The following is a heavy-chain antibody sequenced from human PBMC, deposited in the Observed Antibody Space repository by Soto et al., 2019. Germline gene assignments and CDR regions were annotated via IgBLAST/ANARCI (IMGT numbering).Heavy chain of an antibody. J-gene: IGHJ6*02. CDR1: GYSFTSYW. CDR2: IYPGDSDT. Sequence: GESLKISCKGSGYSFTSYWIGWVRQIPGKGLEWMGIIYPGDSDTRYSPSFQGQVTISADKSISTAYLQWSSLKASDTAMYYCARLRWELLGLGYYYYGMDVWGQGTTVTVSS. D-gene: IGHD1-26*01. V-gene: IGHV5-51*01. CDR3: ARLRWELLGLGYYYYGMDV.